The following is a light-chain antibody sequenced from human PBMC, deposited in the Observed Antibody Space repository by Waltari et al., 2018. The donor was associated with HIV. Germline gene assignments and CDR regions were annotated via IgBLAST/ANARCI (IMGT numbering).Light chain of an antibody. CDR2: KGS. V-gene: IGLV3-25*03. CDR3: QSADSSGTYSVV. Sequence: SYELTPPPSVSVSPGQPARLTCPGAAFPKESASWFPQKPGQAPVLVIYKGSERPSGIPERFSGSSSGTTVTLTISGVQAEDEADYYCQSADSSGTYSVVFGGGTKLTVL. CDR1: AFPKES. J-gene: IGLJ2*01.